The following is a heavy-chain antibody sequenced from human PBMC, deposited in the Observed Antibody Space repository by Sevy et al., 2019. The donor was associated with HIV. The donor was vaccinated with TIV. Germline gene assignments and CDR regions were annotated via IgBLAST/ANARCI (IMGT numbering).Heavy chain of an antibody. J-gene: IGHJ1*01. Sequence: GGSLRLSCAASGFTFSSYAMHWVRQAPGKGLEWVAVISYDGSNKYYADSVKGRFTISRDNSNNTQYLQMNGLRAEDTAVYYCARDNPYYYESSGQRGGVQHWGQGTLVTVSS. V-gene: IGHV3-30-3*01. D-gene: IGHD3-22*01. CDR3: ARDNPYYYESSGQRGGVQH. CDR2: ISYDGSNK. CDR1: GFTFSSYA.